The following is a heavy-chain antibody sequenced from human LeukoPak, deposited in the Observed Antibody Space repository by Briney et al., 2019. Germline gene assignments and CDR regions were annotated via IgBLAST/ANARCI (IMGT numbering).Heavy chain of an antibody. CDR3: ARGQAYSSSSLDY. J-gene: IGHJ4*02. CDR2: MNPNSGNT. CDR1: GYTFTSDG. V-gene: IGHV1-8*01. D-gene: IGHD6-6*01. Sequence: GASVKVSCKASGYTFTSDGINWVRQATGQGLEWMGWMNPNSGNTGYAQKFQGRVTMTRNTSISTAYMELSSLRSEATAVYYCARGQAYSSSSLDYWGQGTLVTVSS.